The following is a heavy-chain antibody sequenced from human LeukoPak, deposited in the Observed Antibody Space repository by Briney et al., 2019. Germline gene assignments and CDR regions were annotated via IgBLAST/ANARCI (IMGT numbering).Heavy chain of an antibody. CDR1: GYTFTDYY. J-gene: IGHJ6*02. D-gene: IGHD4-17*01. CDR3: AKNGDYGYAMDV. V-gene: IGHV1-2*02. Sequence: ASVKVSCKASGYTFTDYYMHWARQAPGQGLEWVGSFNPYSGASKYAQKLQGRVTMTGDTSISTAYLQLGRVIGDDTAVYYCAKNGDYGYAMDVWGQGTTVTVSS. CDR2: FNPYSGAS.